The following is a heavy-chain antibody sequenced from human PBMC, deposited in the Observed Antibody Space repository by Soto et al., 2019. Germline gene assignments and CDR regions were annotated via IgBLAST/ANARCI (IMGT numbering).Heavy chain of an antibody. CDR3: ARADTAMDPPGS. D-gene: IGHD5-18*01. V-gene: IGHV4-30-4*01. CDR1: GGSISSINNY. Sequence: PSETLSLTFTVSGGSISSINNYLSWIRQPPGEGLEWIGFISYSGTTSYSPSLKSRVAISLDTFKNQFSLSLSSVTAADTAVYYCARADTAMDPPGSWGQGILVTVSS. CDR2: ISYSGTT. J-gene: IGHJ5*02.